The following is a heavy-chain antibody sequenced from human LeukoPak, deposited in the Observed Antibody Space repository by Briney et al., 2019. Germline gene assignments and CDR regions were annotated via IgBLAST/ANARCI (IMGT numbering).Heavy chain of an antibody. CDR1: GFTLSSYN. CDR3: AELGITMIGGV. D-gene: IGHD3-10*02. V-gene: IGHV3-21*01. CDR2: ISSSSSYI. Sequence: GGSLRLSCAASGFTLSSYNMNWVRQAPGKGLEWVSSISSSSSYIYYADSVKGRLTISRDNAKNSLFLQMNSLRAEDTGVYYCAELGITMIGGVWGKGTTVTISS. J-gene: IGHJ6*04.